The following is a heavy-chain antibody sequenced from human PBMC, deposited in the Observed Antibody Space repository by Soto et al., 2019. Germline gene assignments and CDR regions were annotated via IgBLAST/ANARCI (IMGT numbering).Heavy chain of an antibody. V-gene: IGHV3-15*01. J-gene: IGHJ4*02. CDR2: IKRETDGGTT. CDR3: TTGLSSGYYNFDS. D-gene: IGHD3-22*01. CDR1: GFTFSNAW. Sequence: EVQLVESGGGLVKPGGSLRLSCTASGFTFSNAWMSWVRQAPGKGLEWVGRIKRETDGGTTDYTAPVKGRFIISRDDSKDTLYLQMNSLKTEDTAVCYCTTGLSSGYYNFDSWGQGTLVTVSS.